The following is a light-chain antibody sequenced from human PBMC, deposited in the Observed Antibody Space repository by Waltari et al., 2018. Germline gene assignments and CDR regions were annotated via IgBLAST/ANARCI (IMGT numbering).Light chain of an antibody. CDR1: QGISKY. V-gene: IGKV1-33*01. Sequence: DIQMTQSPSSLSASVGDRVTITCQARQGISKYLNWYQQKPGKVPKLLIYDASNLERGVPSRFSGSGSGTDFTFTISGLQPEDIATYYCQQYENIPITFGQGTRLEIK. J-gene: IGKJ5*01. CDR2: DAS. CDR3: QQYENIPIT.